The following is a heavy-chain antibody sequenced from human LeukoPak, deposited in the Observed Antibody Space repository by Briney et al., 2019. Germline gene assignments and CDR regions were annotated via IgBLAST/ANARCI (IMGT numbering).Heavy chain of an antibody. CDR1: GYTFTSYA. J-gene: IGHJ4*02. CDR3: AREAYSSAHYFDY. Sequence: ASVKVSCKASGYTFTSYAMNWVRQAPGQGLEWMGWINTNTGNPSYARGFTGRFVFSLDTSVSTAYLQISSLKAEDTAVYYCAREAYSSAHYFDYWGQGTLVTVSS. D-gene: IGHD5-18*01. V-gene: IGHV7-4-1*02. CDR2: INTNTGNP.